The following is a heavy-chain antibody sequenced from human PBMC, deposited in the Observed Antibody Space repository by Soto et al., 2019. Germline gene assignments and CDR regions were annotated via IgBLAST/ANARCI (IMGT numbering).Heavy chain of an antibody. Sequence: QVQLVQSGAEVKSPGSSVTVSCRACGDTFGRNAIHWVRQAPAQGLERIGGLIPMFPTTTYSHKFKGRLTIYADKSTGTAYMEMTSLRSEDTAVYNFTRDGGSANDGYCGQGTLVTVSS. CDR3: TRDGGSANDGY. CDR1: GDTFGRNA. D-gene: IGHD3-10*01. V-gene: IGHV1-69*06. J-gene: IGHJ4*02. CDR2: LIPMFPTT.